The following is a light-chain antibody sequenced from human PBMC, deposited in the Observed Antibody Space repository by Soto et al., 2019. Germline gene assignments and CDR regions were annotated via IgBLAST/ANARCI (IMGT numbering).Light chain of an antibody. Sequence: QSVLTQPPSVSGAPGQRGTIFCTGSTSNIGADYDVHWYQQLPGTAPKLLIFVNSNRPSGVPDRFSGSKSDTSASLAITGLQADDEGDYYCQSYDSSLSGWVFGGGTQLTVL. CDR1: TSNIGADYD. CDR3: QSYDSSLSGWV. J-gene: IGLJ3*02. V-gene: IGLV1-40*01. CDR2: VNS.